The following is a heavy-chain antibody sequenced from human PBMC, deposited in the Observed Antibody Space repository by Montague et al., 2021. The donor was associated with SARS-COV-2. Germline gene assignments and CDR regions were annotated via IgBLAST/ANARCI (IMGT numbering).Heavy chain of an antibody. J-gene: IGHJ5*02. CDR2: IYYRGST. CDR3: ARDGLHNWFDP. V-gene: IGHV4-59*01. CDR1: NGSINSYH. Sequence: SETLSLTCTVSNGSINSYHWSWVRQPPGKRLEWIGYIYYRGSTNYNPSLGSRVTMSIDTSKNQFSLKLRSVTAADTAVYFCARDGLHNWFDPWGQGTLVIVSS.